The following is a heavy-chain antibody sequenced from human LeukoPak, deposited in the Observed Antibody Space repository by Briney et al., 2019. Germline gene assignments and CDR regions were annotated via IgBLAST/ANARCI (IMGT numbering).Heavy chain of an antibody. Sequence: ASVEVSCQASGYTFTSYGISWVRQAPGQGLEWMGWISAYNGNTNYAQKLQGRVTMTTDTSTSTAYMELRSLRSDDTAVYYCARVGPPGYDSSGYYSNWFDPWGQGTLVTVSS. J-gene: IGHJ5*02. CDR2: ISAYNGNT. CDR1: GYTFTSYG. D-gene: IGHD3-22*01. V-gene: IGHV1-18*01. CDR3: ARVGPPGYDSSGYYSNWFDP.